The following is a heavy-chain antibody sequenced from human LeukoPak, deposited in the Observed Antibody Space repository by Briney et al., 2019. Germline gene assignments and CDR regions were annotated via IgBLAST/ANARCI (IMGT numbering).Heavy chain of an antibody. Sequence: ASVKVSCKASGYTFTSYGISWVRQAPGQGLEWMGWISAHNGNTNYAQKLQGRVTMTTDTSTSTAYMELRSLRSDDTAVYYCARGGYYGSGSYYPETYYYYMDVWGKGTTVTISS. J-gene: IGHJ6*03. CDR3: ARGGYYGSGSYYPETYYYYMDV. D-gene: IGHD3-10*01. V-gene: IGHV1-18*01. CDR2: ISAHNGNT. CDR1: GYTFTSYG.